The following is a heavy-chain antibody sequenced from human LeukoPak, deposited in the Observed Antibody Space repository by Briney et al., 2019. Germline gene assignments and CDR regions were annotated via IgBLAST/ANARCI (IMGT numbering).Heavy chain of an antibody. Sequence: PSETLSLTCTVSSDSMTSYYWSWIRQPAGKGLEWIGRIYTSGSTNYNPSLKSRVIMSADTSKNQFSLELSSVTAADTAVYYCARALRVGWNDCRLSYMDVWGKGTMVTVSS. V-gene: IGHV4-4*07. CDR2: IYTSGST. CDR3: ARALRVGWNDCRLSYMDV. D-gene: IGHD1-1*01. CDR1: SDSMTSYY. J-gene: IGHJ6*03.